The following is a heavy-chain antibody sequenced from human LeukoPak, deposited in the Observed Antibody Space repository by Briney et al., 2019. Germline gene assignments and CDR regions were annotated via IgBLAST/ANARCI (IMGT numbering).Heavy chain of an antibody. V-gene: IGHV3-7*03. D-gene: IGHD3-3*01. CDR2: IKLDGSEK. Sequence: GGSLRLSCVASGFTYGKYWMSWVRQAPGKGPEWVANIKLDGSEKNYVDSVKGRFTISRDNTKNSLYLQMNSLRAEDTAVFYCARDQYDTWSRRGNFDSWGQGTLVIVSS. CDR3: ARDQYDTWSRRGNFDS. CDR1: GFTYGKYW. J-gene: IGHJ4*02.